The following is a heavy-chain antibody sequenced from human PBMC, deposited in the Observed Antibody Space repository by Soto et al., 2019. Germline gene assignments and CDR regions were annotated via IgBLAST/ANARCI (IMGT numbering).Heavy chain of an antibody. J-gene: IGHJ5*02. CDR1: GYTLNEVA. D-gene: IGHD4-17*01. V-gene: IGHV1-24*01. Sequence: QVQLVQSGAEVKKPGASVKVSCKVSGYTLNEVAMHWVRQAPGKGLEWLGGFDPDEAETIYAQQFQGRVTMTEGTSTDTVYMELSSLRSEDTALYFCTTYHGDYNFDHWGQGTLVTVSS. CDR2: FDPDEAET. CDR3: TTYHGDYNFDH.